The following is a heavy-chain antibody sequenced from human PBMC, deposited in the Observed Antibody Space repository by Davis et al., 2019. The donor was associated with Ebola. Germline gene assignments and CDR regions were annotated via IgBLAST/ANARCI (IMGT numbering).Heavy chain of an antibody. CDR2: INPNDGRT. CDR3: TTPGGQDSGYDVFDI. CDR1: GYTFTNYY. Sequence: ASVKVSCKASGYTFTNYYMHWVRQAPRQGLAWMGMINPNDGRTIYAQKFQGRVTVTRDTSTTTVYMDLSSLRSEDTALYYCTTPGGQDSGYDVFDIWGQGTMVTVSS. D-gene: IGHD5-12*01. J-gene: IGHJ3*02. V-gene: IGHV1-46*03.